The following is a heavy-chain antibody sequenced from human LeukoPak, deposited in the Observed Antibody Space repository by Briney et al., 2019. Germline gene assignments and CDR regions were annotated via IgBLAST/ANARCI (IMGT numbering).Heavy chain of an antibody. Sequence: PGGSLRLSCAASGFTFSSYEMNWVRQAPGKGLEWVSYISSSGSTIYYADSVKGRFTISRDNAKNSLYLQMNSLRAEDTAVYYCARGPYGDTNSRPPHWGQGTLVTVSS. V-gene: IGHV3-48*03. CDR3: ARGPYGDTNSRPPH. CDR2: ISSSGSTI. D-gene: IGHD4-17*01. CDR1: GFTFSSYE. J-gene: IGHJ4*02.